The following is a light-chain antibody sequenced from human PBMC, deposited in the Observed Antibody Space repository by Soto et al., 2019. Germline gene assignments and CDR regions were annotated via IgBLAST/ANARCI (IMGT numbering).Light chain of an antibody. CDR3: AAWDDSLNGWV. CDR2: SNN. J-gene: IGLJ3*02. CDR1: SSNIGSNN. Sequence: QSVLTQPPSASGTPGQRVTISCSGSSSNIGSNNVNWYQQLPGTAPKLLIYSNNQRPSGVPDRFSGSKSGNSASLAISGLQSEDEADYYCAAWDDSLNGWVFGGGTKLTVL. V-gene: IGLV1-44*01.